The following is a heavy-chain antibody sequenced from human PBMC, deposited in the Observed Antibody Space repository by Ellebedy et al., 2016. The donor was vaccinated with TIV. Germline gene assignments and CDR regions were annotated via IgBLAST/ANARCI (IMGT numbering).Heavy chain of an antibody. Sequence: GESLKISXAASGFTFSGHWIHWVRQAPGKGLVWVARINGPGSVTGYADYVKGRFTISRDNTKNTLYLQLNSLRAEDTAVYYCARDSGSYPFDYWGQGTLVTVSS. CDR1: GFTFSGHW. D-gene: IGHD1-26*01. J-gene: IGHJ4*02. V-gene: IGHV3-74*01. CDR2: INGPGSVT. CDR3: ARDSGSYPFDY.